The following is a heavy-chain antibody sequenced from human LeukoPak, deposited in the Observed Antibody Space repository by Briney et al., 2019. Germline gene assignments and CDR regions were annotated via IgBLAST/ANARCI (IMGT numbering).Heavy chain of an antibody. CDR2: INHSGST. D-gene: IGHD2-15*01. V-gene: IGHV4-34*01. CDR3: ARPGGGPIR. J-gene: IGHJ4*02. CDR1: GRSFSGYY. Sequence: PSQTLSLTCAVYGRSFSGYYWSWIRQPPGKGLEWIGEINHSGSTNNNTSLNSQVTIALKTTKNQSSLTLTSVSAPGTSIDYGARPGGGPIRWGQGSLVTVSS.